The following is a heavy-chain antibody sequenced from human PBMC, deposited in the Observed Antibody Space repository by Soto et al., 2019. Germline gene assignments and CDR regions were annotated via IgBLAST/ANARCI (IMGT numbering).Heavy chain of an antibody. Sequence: QVQLLQSGAEVQKPGASVRVSGRTSGYTVAANYIHWVRQVPGKGLEWMGWINPKSDETKFAQKFQGRVALTKDTPSNTGHLAVANLRSEDTAVYYCARWTSRGCYDSWGQGTLITASS. D-gene: IGHD3-16*01. CDR3: ARWTSRGCYDS. CDR2: INPKSDET. V-gene: IGHV1-2*02. J-gene: IGHJ4*02. CDR1: GYTVAANY.